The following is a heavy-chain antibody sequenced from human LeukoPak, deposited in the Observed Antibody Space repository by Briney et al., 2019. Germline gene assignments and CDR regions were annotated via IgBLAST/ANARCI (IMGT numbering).Heavy chain of an antibody. V-gene: IGHV3-7*01. CDR1: GFTFSNYW. CDR3: ARDREGSSGSPKWFDP. J-gene: IGHJ5*02. D-gene: IGHD6-25*01. Sequence: GGSLRLSCAASGFTFSNYWMTWVRQAPGKGLEWVATIKQDGSEIYYVDSVKGRFTISRDNSKNTLYLQMNSLRAEDTAVYYCARDREGSSGSPKWFDPWGQGTLVTVSS. CDR2: IKQDGSEI.